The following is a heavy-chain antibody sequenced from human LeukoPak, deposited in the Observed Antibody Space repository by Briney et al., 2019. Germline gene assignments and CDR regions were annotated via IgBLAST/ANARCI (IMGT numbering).Heavy chain of an antibody. CDR3: ARALNQWLVPDS. V-gene: IGHV3-30-3*01. CDR1: GLSSYA. Sequence: GGSLRLSCTASGLSSYAMHWVRQAPGKGLEWVAVISYDGSNIYYADSVKGRFTISRDNSKNTLYLQMNSLRPEDTAVYYCARALNQWLVPDSWGQGTLVTVSS. CDR2: ISYDGSNI. D-gene: IGHD6-19*01. J-gene: IGHJ5*01.